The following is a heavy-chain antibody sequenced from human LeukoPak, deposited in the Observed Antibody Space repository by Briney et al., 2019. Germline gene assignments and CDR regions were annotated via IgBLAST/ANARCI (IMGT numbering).Heavy chain of an antibody. CDR1: GFTFSSYA. V-gene: IGHV3-30-3*01. Sequence: GGSLRLSCAASGFTFSSYATHWVRQAPGKGLEWVAVISYDGSNKYYADSVKGRFTISRDNSKNTLYLQMNSLRAEDTAVYYCARASYYDFWSGYYSQGTGDYWGQGTLVTVSS. D-gene: IGHD3-3*01. CDR3: ARASYYDFWSGYYSQGTGDY. J-gene: IGHJ4*02. CDR2: ISYDGSNK.